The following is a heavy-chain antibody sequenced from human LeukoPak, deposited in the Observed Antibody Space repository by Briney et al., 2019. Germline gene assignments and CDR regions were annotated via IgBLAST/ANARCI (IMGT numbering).Heavy chain of an antibody. CDR3: ASYLPMVQGNDAFDI. J-gene: IGHJ3*02. CDR1: GGSFSGYY. CDR2: INHSGST. V-gene: IGHV4-34*01. D-gene: IGHD3-10*01. Sequence: PSETLSLTCAVYGGSFSGYYWSWIRQPPGKGLDWIGEINHSGSTNYNPSLKSRVTISVDTSKNQFSLKLSSVTAADTAVYYCASYLPMVQGNDAFDIWGQGTMVTVSS.